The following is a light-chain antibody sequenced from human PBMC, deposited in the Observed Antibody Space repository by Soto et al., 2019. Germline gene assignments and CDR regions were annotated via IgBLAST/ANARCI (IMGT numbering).Light chain of an antibody. CDR2: EVS. CDR3: SSYAGSNTVV. CDR1: XXXVGGYNY. J-gene: IGLJ2*01. V-gene: IGLV2-8*01. Sequence: QSALTQPPSASGSPGQSVTXSXXXXXXXVGGYNYVSWYQQHPGKAPKLMIYEVSKRPSGVPDRFSGSKSGNTASLTVSGLQAEDEADYYCSSYAGSNTVVFGGGTKLTVL.